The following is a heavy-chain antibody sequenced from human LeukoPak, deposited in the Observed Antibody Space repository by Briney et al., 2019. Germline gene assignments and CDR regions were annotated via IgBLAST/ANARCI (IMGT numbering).Heavy chain of an antibody. CDR1: GGTFSSYA. D-gene: IGHD3-9*01. CDR2: IIPIFGTA. CDR3: ARDEDLTYYDILTGPTYFDY. J-gene: IGHJ4*02. V-gene: IGHV1-69*13. Sequence: SVKVSCKASGGTFSSYAISWVRQAPGQGLEWMGGIIPIFGTANYAQKFQGRVTITADEPTSTAYMELSSLRSEDTAVYYCARDEDLTYYDILTGPTYFDYWGQGTLVTVSS.